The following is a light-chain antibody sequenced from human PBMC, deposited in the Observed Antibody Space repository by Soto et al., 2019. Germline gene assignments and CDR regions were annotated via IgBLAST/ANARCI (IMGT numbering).Light chain of an antibody. V-gene: IGKV1-39*01. CDR2: AAS. CDR1: KSISSY. CDR3: PEISLSPLP. Sequence: TQCPASLSASEECRDTMTWRASKSISSYLNWYQQKPGKAPKLLIYAASSFQSGVPSRFTGSGSGTDFTLTISGPEAEAFVTYHSPEISLSPLPFAGGAKVDIK. J-gene: IGKJ4*01.